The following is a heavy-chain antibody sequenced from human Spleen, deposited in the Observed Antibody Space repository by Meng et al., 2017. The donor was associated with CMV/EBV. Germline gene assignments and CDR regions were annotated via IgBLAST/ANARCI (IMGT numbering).Heavy chain of an antibody. J-gene: IGHJ5*02. CDR3: ARDVNDFWSGSNWFDP. V-gene: IGHV1-69*10. D-gene: IGHD3-3*01. CDR2: IVPVLGIT. CDR1: GGTFNKHA. Sequence: SVKVSCKVSGGTFNKHAISWMRQAPGRGLEWMGGIVPVLGITTYAQKSQGRVTITTDESTSTAYTELSSLRSEDTAVYYCARDVNDFWSGSNWFDPWGQGTLVTVSS.